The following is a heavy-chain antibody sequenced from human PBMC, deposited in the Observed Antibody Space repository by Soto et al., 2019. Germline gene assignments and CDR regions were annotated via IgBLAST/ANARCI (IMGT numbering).Heavy chain of an antibody. CDR3: ARVRSAAKSDSSGYYYPGNAFDI. V-gene: IGHV1-3*01. CDR2: INAGNGNT. Sequence: ASVKVSCKASGYTFTSYAMHWVRQAPGQRLEWMGWINAGNGNTKYSQKIQGRVTITRDTSASTAYMELSSLRSEDTAVYYCARVRSAAKSDSSGYYYPGNAFDIWGQGTMVTVSS. D-gene: IGHD3-22*01. J-gene: IGHJ3*02. CDR1: GYTFTSYA.